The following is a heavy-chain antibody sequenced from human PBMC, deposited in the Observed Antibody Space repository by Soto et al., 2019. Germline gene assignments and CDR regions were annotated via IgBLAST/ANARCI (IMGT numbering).Heavy chain of an antibody. Sequence: GGSLRLSCAASGFTFSNAWMSWVRQAPGKGLEWVGRIKSKTDGGTTDYAAPVKGRVTISRDDSKNTLYLQMNSLKTEGTGVYYCTTDPGMGVGVWGQGTLVTVSS. V-gene: IGHV3-15*01. CDR3: TTDPGMGVGV. CDR1: GFTFSNAW. CDR2: IKSKTDGGTT. J-gene: IGHJ4*02. D-gene: IGHD3-10*01.